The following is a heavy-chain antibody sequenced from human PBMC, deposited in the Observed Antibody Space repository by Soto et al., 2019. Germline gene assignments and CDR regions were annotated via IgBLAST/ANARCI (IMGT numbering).Heavy chain of an antibody. D-gene: IGHD4-17*01. Sequence: QVQLVQSGAEVKKPGSSVKVSCKASGGTFSSYTISWVRQAPGQGLEWMGRIIPILGIANYAQKFQGRVTITADKSTSTAYMELSSMRSEDTAVYYCARDGYGESLGAFDIWGKGTMVTVSS. CDR3: ARDGYGESLGAFDI. J-gene: IGHJ3*02. CDR2: IIPILGIA. V-gene: IGHV1-69*08. CDR1: GGTFSSYT.